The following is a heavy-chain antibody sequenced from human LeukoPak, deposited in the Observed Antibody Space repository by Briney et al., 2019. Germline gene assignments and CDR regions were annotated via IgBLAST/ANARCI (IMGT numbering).Heavy chain of an antibody. CDR1: GGSISSYY. CDR2: IYYSGST. J-gene: IGHJ4*02. CDR3: ARARDYFDY. Sequence: SETLSLTCTVSGGSISSYYWSWIRQPPGKGLEWIGYIYYSGSTNYNPSLKSRVTISVDTSKNQFSLRLSSVTAADTAVYYCARARDYFDYWGQGTLVTVSS. V-gene: IGHV4-59*01.